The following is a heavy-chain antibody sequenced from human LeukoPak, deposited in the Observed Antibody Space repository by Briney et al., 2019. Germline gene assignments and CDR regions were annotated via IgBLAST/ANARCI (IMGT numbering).Heavy chain of an antibody. J-gene: IGHJ3*02. D-gene: IGHD6-19*01. Sequence: PGGSPRLSCAASGFTFSSYSMNWVRQAPGKGLEWVSSISSSSSYIYYADSVKGRSTVSRDNAKDSLYLQMNSLRAEDTAVYYCARSGVQWQWLLTYDAFDIWGQGTMVTVSS. CDR2: ISSSSSYI. CDR3: ARSGVQWQWLLTYDAFDI. V-gene: IGHV3-21*01. CDR1: GFTFSSYS.